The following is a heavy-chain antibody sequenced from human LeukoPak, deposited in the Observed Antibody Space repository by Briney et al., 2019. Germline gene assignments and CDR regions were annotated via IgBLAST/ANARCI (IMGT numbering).Heavy chain of an antibody. CDR1: GFTFDDYG. J-gene: IGHJ1*01. CDR3: ARMGYSSSSRYFQH. D-gene: IGHD6-6*01. V-gene: IGHV3-20*01. Sequence: PGGSLRLSCAASGFTFDDYGMSWVRQAPGKGLEWVSGINWNGGSTGYADSVKGRFTISRDNAKNSLYLQMNSLRAEDTALYHCARMGYSSSSRYFQHWGQGTLVTVSS. CDR2: INWNGGST.